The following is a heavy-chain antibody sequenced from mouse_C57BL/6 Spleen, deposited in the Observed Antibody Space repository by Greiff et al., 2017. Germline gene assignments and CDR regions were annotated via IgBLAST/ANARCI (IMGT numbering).Heavy chain of an antibody. Sequence: VQLKESGPGLVKPSQSLSLTCSVTGYSITSGYYWNWLRQFPGNKLEWMAYISYDGCHNYNPSLKNRISITRDTSKNQFFLKWNSVTTEDTATDYCGRETTVVAHWYFDVWGTGTTVTVSS. D-gene: IGHD1-1*01. V-gene: IGHV3-6*01. J-gene: IGHJ1*03. CDR2: ISYDGCH. CDR3: GRETTVVAHWYFDV. CDR1: GYSITSGYY.